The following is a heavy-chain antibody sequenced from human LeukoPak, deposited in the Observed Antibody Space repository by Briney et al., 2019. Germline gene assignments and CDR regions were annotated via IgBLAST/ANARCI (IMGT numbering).Heavy chain of an antibody. Sequence: GGSLRLSCAASGFTFSSYAMHWVRQAPGKGLEWVAVISYDGSNKYYADSVKGRFTISRDNSKNTLYLQMNSLRAEDTAVYYCARGPHKAITMVRGVIGYWGQGNPGHRLL. J-gene: IGHJ4*02. V-gene: IGHV3-30-3*01. CDR3: ARGPHKAITMVRGVIGY. D-gene: IGHD3-10*01. CDR2: ISYDGSNK. CDR1: GFTFSSYA.